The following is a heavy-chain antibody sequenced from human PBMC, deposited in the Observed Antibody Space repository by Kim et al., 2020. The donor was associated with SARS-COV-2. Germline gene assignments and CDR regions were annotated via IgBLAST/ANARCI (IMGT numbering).Heavy chain of an antibody. CDR1: GYTLTELS. J-gene: IGHJ6*02. V-gene: IGHV1-24*01. CDR3: ATKVAPIPPITMAPYGMDV. D-gene: IGHD3-10*01. Sequence: ASVKVSCKVSGYTLTELSMHWVRQAPGKGLEWMGGFDPEDGETIYAQKFQGRVTMTEDTSTDTAYMELSSLRSEDTAVYYCATKVAPIPPITMAPYGMDVWGQGTTVTVSS. CDR2: FDPEDGET.